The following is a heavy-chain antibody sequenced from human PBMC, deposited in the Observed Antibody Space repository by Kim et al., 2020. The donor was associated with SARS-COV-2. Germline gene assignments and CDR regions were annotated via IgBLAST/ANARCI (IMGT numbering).Heavy chain of an antibody. CDR2: ISGSGGST. V-gene: IGHV3-23*01. Sequence: GGSLRLSCAASGFTFSSYAMSWVRQAPGKGLEWVSAISGSGGSTYYADSVKGRFTISRDNSKNTLYLQMNSLRAEDTAVYYCAKDRLKSSGWPHHDAFDIWGQGTMVTVSS. D-gene: IGHD6-19*01. J-gene: IGHJ3*02. CDR3: AKDRLKSSGWPHHDAFDI. CDR1: GFTFSSYA.